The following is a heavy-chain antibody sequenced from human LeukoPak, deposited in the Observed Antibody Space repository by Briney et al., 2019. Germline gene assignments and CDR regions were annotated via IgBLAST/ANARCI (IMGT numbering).Heavy chain of an antibody. CDR1: GDSINSGGFY. J-gene: IGHJ5*02. V-gene: IGHV4-30-2*01. D-gene: IGHD2-2*01. CDR3: ARDLEYCSTTSCFT. CDR2: IHQSGIT. Sequence: PSETLSLTCNVSGDSINSGGFYWNWIRQPPGKGLEWIAYIHQSGITVSNPSLKSRLTLSLDASKNQLSLRLTSVTVADTAVYYCARDLEYCSTTSCFTWGQGTLVTVSS.